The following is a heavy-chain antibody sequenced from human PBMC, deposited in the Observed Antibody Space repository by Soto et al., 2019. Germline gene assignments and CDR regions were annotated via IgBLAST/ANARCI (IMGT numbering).Heavy chain of an antibody. D-gene: IGHD3-22*01. CDR1: GGSISSSSYY. J-gene: IGHJ4*02. CDR3: VREVVVIHYFDY. Sequence: PSETLSLTCTVSGGSISSSSYYWGWIRQPPGKGLEWIGSIYYSGSTYYNPSLKSRVTISVDTSKNQFSLKLSSVTAADTAVYYCVREVVVIHYFDYWGQGTLVTVSS. CDR2: IYYSGST. V-gene: IGHV4-39*02.